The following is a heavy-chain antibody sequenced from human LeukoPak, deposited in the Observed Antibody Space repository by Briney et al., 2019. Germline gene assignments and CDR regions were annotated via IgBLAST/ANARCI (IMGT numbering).Heavy chain of an antibody. J-gene: IGHJ6*02. D-gene: IGHD3-10*01. V-gene: IGHV4-59*01. CDR2: IYYSGST. CDR1: GGSISSYY. CDR3: ARASAGPVWFGETPFGMDV. Sequence: SLETLSLTCTVSGGSISSYYWSWIRQPPGKGLEWIGYIYYSGSTNYNPSLKSRVTISVDTSKNQFSLKLSSVTAADTAVYYCARASAGPVWFGETPFGMDVWGQGTTVTVSS.